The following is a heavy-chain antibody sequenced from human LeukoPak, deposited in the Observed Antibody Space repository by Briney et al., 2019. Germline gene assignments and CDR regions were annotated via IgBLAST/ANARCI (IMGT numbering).Heavy chain of an antibody. CDR3: ARAGLPYYYDSSGYSHDY. CDR2: INPNIGGT. J-gene: IGHJ4*02. D-gene: IGHD3-22*01. CDR1: GYTFTGYY. Sequence: GASVKVSCKASGYTFTGYYIHWLRQAPGQGLEWMGWINPNIGGTNYAQKFHVRVTMTRYTSITTAYMDLSRLRSDDTAVYYCARAGLPYYYDSSGYSHDYWGQGTLVTVSS. V-gene: IGHV1-2*02.